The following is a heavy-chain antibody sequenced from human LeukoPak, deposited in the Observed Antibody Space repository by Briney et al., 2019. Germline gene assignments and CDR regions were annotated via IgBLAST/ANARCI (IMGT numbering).Heavy chain of an antibody. J-gene: IGHJ6*03. Sequence: PSETLSLTCTVSGGSISSSNYYWGWIRQPPGKGLEWIGSIYYSGSTYYNPSLKSRVTISVDTSKNQFSLKLSSVTAADTAVYYCARHDPGGPYWNYYYYYMDVWGKGTTVTVSS. CDR3: ARHDPGGPYWNYYYYYMDV. CDR2: IYYSGST. V-gene: IGHV4-39*01. D-gene: IGHD2/OR15-2a*01. CDR1: GGSISSSNYY.